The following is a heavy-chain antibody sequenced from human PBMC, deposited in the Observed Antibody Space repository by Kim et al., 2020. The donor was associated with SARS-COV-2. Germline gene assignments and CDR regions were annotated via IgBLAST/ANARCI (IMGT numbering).Heavy chain of an antibody. CDR3: ARVVMYSSGWYDQIY. J-gene: IGHJ4*02. V-gene: IGHV4-30-2*04. D-gene: IGHD6-19*01. Sequence: PSLKRRVTISVDTSKNQFSLKLSSVTAADTAVYYCARVVMYSSGWYDQIYWGQGTLVTVSS.